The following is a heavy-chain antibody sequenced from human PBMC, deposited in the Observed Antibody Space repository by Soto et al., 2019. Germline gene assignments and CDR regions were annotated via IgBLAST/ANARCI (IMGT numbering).Heavy chain of an antibody. CDR1: GDSISNLDYF. Sequence: SETLSLTCSVSGDSISNLDYFWAWIRQPPGQALEYIGYIYKSATTYYNPSFESRVAISVDTSKSQFSLNVTSVTAADTAVYFCARGRYCLTGRCFPNWFDSWGQGALVTRLL. CDR2: IYKSATT. V-gene: IGHV4-30-4*01. D-gene: IGHD7-27*01. CDR3: ARGRYCLTGRCFPNWFDS. J-gene: IGHJ5*01.